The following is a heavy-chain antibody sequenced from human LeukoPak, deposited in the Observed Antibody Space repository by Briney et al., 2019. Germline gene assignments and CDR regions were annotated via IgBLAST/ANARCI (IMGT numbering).Heavy chain of an antibody. D-gene: IGHD5-12*01. CDR2: INAGNGNT. CDR3: ARDGGYDGNESREMDY. J-gene: IGHJ4*02. V-gene: IGHV1-3*01. CDR1: GYTFTSFA. Sequence: ASVKVSCKASGYTFTSFALHWVRQAPGQRLEWMGWINAGNGNTKYSQKFQGRVTIFRDTSATTAYMVLSSLRSEDTAVYYCARDGGYDGNESREMDYWGQGTLVTVPS.